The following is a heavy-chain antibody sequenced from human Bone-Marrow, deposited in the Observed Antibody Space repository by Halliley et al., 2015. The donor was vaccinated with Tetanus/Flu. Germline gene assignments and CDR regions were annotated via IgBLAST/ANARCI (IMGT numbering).Heavy chain of an antibody. CDR2: ISTSGHYT. V-gene: IGHV3-11*06. CDR3: ARGSTTFGVVGMAV. D-gene: IGHD3-10*01. Sequence: SYISTSGHYTDYADAVKGRFSISGDNAKNLLFLQMNSRRGDDTAVYYCARGSTTFGVVGMAVWCQGTAVTVSS. J-gene: IGHJ6*02.